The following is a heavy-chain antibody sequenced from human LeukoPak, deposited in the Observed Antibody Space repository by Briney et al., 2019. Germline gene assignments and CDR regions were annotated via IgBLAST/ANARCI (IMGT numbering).Heavy chain of an antibody. Sequence: PSETLSLTCALSGGSITDYYYNWVRQPPGKGLEWIGEINHTGSTTYNPSFKSRGIIAVDTSKNQFSLKLTSVTAADTAVYYCARYPSTRYYGFDYWGQGTLVTVSS. CDR3: ARYPSTRYYGFDY. V-gene: IGHV4-34*01. J-gene: IGHJ4*02. CDR1: GGSITDYY. D-gene: IGHD4-17*01. CDR2: INHTGST.